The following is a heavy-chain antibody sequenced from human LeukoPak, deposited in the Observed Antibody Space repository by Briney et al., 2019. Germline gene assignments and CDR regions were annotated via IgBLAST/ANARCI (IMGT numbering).Heavy chain of an antibody. V-gene: IGHV4-61*01. D-gene: IGHD3-9*01. CDR2: IYYSGST. CDR3: ARDSLTGYYALDY. Sequence: PSETLSLTCTVSGGSVSSGSYYWSWIRQPPGKGLEWIGYIYYSGSTNYNPSLKSRVTISVDTSKNQFSLKLNSVTAADTAVYYCARDSLTGYYALDYWGQGTLVTVSS. CDR1: GGSVSSGSYY. J-gene: IGHJ4*02.